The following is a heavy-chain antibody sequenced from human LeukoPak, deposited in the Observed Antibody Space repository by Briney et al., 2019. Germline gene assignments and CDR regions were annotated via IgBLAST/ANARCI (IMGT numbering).Heavy chain of an antibody. Sequence: PGGSLRLSCAASGFTVSTYFMSWVRQAPGKGLEGVSNIYTGGNTYYADSVKGRFTISRDNSKNTLYLQMNSLRVEDTAIYYCARGTNIGWYGAYWGQGTRVAVSS. CDR2: IYTGGNT. D-gene: IGHD6-19*01. J-gene: IGHJ4*02. CDR3: ARGTNIGWYGAY. V-gene: IGHV3-53*01. CDR1: GFTVSTYF.